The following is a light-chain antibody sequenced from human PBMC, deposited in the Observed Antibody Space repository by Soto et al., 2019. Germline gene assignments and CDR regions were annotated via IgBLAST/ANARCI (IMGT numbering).Light chain of an antibody. CDR3: QQYGSSAWT. Sequence: EIVLTQSPGTLSSSPGERATLSCRASQSVSSSYFAWYQQKPGQAPRLLIYAASSRATRIPDRFSGSGSGTDFTLTISRLEPEDFAVYYCQQYGSSAWTFGQGTRVAI. V-gene: IGKV3-20*01. CDR1: QSVSSSY. J-gene: IGKJ1*01. CDR2: AAS.